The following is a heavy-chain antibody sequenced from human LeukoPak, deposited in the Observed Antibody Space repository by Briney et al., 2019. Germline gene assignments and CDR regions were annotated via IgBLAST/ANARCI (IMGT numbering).Heavy chain of an antibody. D-gene: IGHD2/OR15-2a*01. V-gene: IGHV3-43*02. CDR1: GFPFSSYA. J-gene: IGHJ4*02. CDR2: ISGDGGST. CDR3: ARDTTSGGIDY. Sequence: GGSLRLSCAASGFPFSSYAIHWVRQAPGKGLEWVSLISGDGGSTHYADSVRGRFTFSRDNSKNSLYLQMNSLRTEDTALYYCARDTTSGGIDYWGQGTLVTVS.